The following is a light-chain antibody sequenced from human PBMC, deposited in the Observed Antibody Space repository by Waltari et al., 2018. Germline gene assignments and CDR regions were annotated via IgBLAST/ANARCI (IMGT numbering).Light chain of an antibody. Sequence: DIVMTQSPDSLALSLGERPTISCKSSQSILYNSNNKNYLPWYQQQPGQPPKLLIYWASTRESGVPDRFSGSGSGSDVTLTITSLQAEDVAVYYCQQFYNTPLTFGGGTKVEIK. CDR2: WAS. J-gene: IGKJ4*01. CDR1: QSILYNSNNKNY. CDR3: QQFYNTPLT. V-gene: IGKV4-1*01.